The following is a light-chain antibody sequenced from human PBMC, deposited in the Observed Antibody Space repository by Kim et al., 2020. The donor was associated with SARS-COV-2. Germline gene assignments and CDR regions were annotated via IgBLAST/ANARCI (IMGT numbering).Light chain of an antibody. Sequence: GDRVTITCRASQSISNFLNWYQQKPGKAPNLLIYGASSLQSGVPSRFSGSGSGTDFTLAISSLQPDDFATYYCQQSYGAPLTFGGGTKVDIK. J-gene: IGKJ4*01. V-gene: IGKV1-39*01. CDR3: QQSYGAPLT. CDR1: QSISNF. CDR2: GAS.